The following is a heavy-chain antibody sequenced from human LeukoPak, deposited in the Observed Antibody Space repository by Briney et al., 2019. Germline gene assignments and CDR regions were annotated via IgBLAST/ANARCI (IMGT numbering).Heavy chain of an antibody. D-gene: IGHD3-3*01. V-gene: IGHV4-4*02. CDR2: IYHSGST. CDR1: GGSISSSNW. J-gene: IGHJ5*02. CDR3: ASSDYDFWSGYYIGWFDP. Sequence: SGTLSLTCAVSGGSISSSNWWSWVRQPPGKGLEWIGEIYHSGSTNYNPSLKSRVTISVDTSKNQFSLKLSSVIAADTAVYYCASSDYDFWSGYYIGWFDPWGQGTLVTVSS.